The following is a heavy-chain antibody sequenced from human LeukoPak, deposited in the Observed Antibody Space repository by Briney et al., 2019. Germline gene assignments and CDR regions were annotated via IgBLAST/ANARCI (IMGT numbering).Heavy chain of an antibody. V-gene: IGHV1-8*01. Sequence: ASVKVSCKASGYTFTSYDINWVRQATGQGLEWMGWMNPNSGNTGYAQKFQGRVTMTRNTSISTAYMELSSLRSEGTAVYYCASFYYDSSGYYSAFDIWGQGTMVTVSS. CDR3: ASFYYDSSGYYSAFDI. J-gene: IGHJ3*02. CDR1: GYTFTSYD. D-gene: IGHD3-22*01. CDR2: MNPNSGNT.